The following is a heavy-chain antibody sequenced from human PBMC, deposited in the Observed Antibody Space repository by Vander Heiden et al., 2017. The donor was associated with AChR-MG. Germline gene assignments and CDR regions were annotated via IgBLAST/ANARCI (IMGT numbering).Heavy chain of an antibody. CDR3: ASDDSTRFDRNIAVAGL. J-gene: IGHJ4*02. CDR2: INPNSGGT. Sequence: QVQLVQSGAEVKKPGASVKASCKASGYTFTGYDMHGVRQAPGQGLEWMGWINPNSGGTNYAQKFQGRVTMTRDTSISTAYMELSRLRSDDTAVYYCASDDSTRFDRNIAVAGLWGQGTLVTVSS. V-gene: IGHV1-2*02. D-gene: IGHD6-19*01. CDR1: GYTFTGYD.